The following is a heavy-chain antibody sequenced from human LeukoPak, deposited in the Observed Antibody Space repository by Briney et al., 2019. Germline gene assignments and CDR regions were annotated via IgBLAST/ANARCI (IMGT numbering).Heavy chain of an antibody. CDR2: ISDGGTYK. Sequence: GGSLRPSCAASGFPLRTYSMNWVRQAPGKGLEWVSSISDGGTYKYYADSVKGRFTISRDSAKNSLYLQMNSLRAEDTAVYYCARSAPATAITDYWGQGTLVTVSS. CDR1: GFPLRTYS. CDR3: ARSAPATAITDY. D-gene: IGHD2-2*02. J-gene: IGHJ4*02. V-gene: IGHV3-21*01.